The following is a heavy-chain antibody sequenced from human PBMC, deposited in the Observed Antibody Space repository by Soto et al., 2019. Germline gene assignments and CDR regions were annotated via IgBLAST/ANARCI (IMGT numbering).Heavy chain of an antibody. CDR1: GFTFSSYS. D-gene: IGHD7-27*01. J-gene: IGHJ4*02. CDR2: TRNKATSYIT. V-gene: IGHV3-72*01. Sequence: PGGSLRLSCAASGFTFSSYSMNWVRQAPGKGLEWVGRTRNKATSYITEYAASVEGRFTISRDNGQNSLSLQINSLRVEDTAVYYCVRELGLAYWGQGALVTVSS. CDR3: VRELGLAY.